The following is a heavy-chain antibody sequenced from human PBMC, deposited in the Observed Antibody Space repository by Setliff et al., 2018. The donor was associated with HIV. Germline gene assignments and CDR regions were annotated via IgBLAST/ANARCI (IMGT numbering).Heavy chain of an antibody. CDR3: ARATGAADL. CDR2: INTHNGNT. D-gene: IGHD6-25*01. CDR1: GYIFTTFG. J-gene: IGHJ5*02. V-gene: IGHV1-18*03. Sequence: ASVKVSCKASGYIFTTFGFSWVRQAPGQGLEWMGWINTHNGNTHYAQRFQGRVTMTRDTSTTTAYMELRSLRSGDMAVYYCARATGAADLWGQGTLVTVSS.